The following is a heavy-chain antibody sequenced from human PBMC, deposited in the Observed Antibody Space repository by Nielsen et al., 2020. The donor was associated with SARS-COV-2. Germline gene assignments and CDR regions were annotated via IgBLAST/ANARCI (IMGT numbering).Heavy chain of an antibody. J-gene: IGHJ6*03. Sequence: WIRQSPSRGLEWLGRTYYRSKWYNDYAVSVKSRITINPDTSKNQFSLHLNSVTPGDTAVYYCARARGAYGDYYYYYYTDVWGKGTTVTVSS. V-gene: IGHV6-1*01. CDR3: ARARGAYGDYYYYYYTDV. D-gene: IGHD4-17*01. CDR2: TYYRSKWYN.